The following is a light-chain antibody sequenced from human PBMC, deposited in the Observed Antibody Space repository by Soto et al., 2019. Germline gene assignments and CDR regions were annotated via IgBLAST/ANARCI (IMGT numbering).Light chain of an antibody. V-gene: IGLV2-14*03. CDR2: DVT. CDR3: SSYTGSSTLVV. Sequence: QSALTQPASVSGSPRQSITISCTGTSSDVGGYDYVSWYQQRPGKAPKLKIYDVTNRPSGVSNRFSGSKSGKTASLPISGIQAEDEADYYCSSYTGSSTLVVFGGGTKLTVL. CDR1: SSDVGGYDY. J-gene: IGLJ2*01.